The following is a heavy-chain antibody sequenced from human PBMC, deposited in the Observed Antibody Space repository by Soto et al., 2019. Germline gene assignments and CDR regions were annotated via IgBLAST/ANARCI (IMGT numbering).Heavy chain of an antibody. CDR2: MNPNSGNT. V-gene: IGHV1-8*01. D-gene: IGHD4-4*01. CDR1: GYTFTSYD. J-gene: IGHJ6*03. CDR3: ASDLKAVYSNYYYYYYMDV. Sequence: ASMKVSCKASGYTFTSYDINWVRQATGQGLEWMGWMNPNSGNTGYAQKFQGRVTMTRNTSISTAYMELSSLRSEDTAVYYCASDLKAVYSNYYYYYYMDVWGKGTTVTV.